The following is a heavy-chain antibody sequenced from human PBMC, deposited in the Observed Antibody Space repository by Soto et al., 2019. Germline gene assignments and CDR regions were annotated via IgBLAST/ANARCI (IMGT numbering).Heavy chain of an antibody. V-gene: IGHV3-23*01. Sequence: LRLSFAASGFTFSSYAMSWVRQAPGKLLEWVSAISGSGGSTYYADSVKGRFTISRDNSKNTLYLQMNSLRAEDTAVYYCAKESRIAALPVNGYFHYWGQGTLVTVSS. CDR3: AKESRIAALPVNGYFHY. J-gene: IGHJ4*02. CDR1: GFTFSSYA. D-gene: IGHD6-6*01. CDR2: ISGSGGST.